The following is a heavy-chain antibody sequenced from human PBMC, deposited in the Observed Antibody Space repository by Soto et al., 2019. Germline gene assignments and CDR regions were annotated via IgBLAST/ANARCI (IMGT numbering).Heavy chain of an antibody. CDR2: MNPNSGNT. CDR1: GYTFTSYD. CDR3: ARGDSNWRYDAFDI. J-gene: IGHJ3*02. V-gene: IGHV1-8*01. Sequence: ASVKVSCKASGYTFTSYDINWVRQATGQGLEWMGWMNPNSGNTGYAQKFQGRVTMTRNTSISTAYMELGSLRSEDTAVYYCARGDSNWRYDAFDIWGQGTMVTVSS. D-gene: IGHD1-1*01.